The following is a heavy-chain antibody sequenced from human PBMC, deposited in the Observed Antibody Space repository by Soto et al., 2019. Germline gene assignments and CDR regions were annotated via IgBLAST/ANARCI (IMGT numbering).Heavy chain of an antibody. CDR3: AREVDSTRHLDY. CDR1: GGSISSGAYY. J-gene: IGHJ4*01. D-gene: IGHD5-12*01. V-gene: IGHV4-31*03. CDR2: IYYSGST. Sequence: QVQLQESGPGLVKPSQTLSLTCTVSGGSISSGAYYWSWSRQHPGKGLEWIGYIYYSGSTYYNPSLKSRVTISVDTSKNQFSLKLSSVTAADTAVYYCAREVDSTRHLDYWGHGTLVTVSS.